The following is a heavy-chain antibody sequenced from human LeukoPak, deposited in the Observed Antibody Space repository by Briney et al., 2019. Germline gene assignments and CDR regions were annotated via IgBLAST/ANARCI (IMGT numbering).Heavy chain of an antibody. CDR1: GFTFSSYG. J-gene: IGHJ4*02. V-gene: IGHV3-30*03. D-gene: IGHD6-19*01. CDR3: ARELTHSSGWYFAY. CDR2: ISYDGSNK. Sequence: GGSLRLSCAASGFTFSSYGMHWVRQAPGKGLEWVAVISYDGSNKYYADSVKGRFTISRDNSKNTLYPQMNSLRAEDTAVYYCARELTHSSGWYFAYWGQGTLVTVSS.